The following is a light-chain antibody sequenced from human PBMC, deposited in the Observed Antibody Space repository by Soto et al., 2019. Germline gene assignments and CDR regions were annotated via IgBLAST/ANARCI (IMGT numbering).Light chain of an antibody. CDR1: SNDIGGYNS. CDR3: CSYAGTHTFVI. V-gene: IGLV2-11*01. CDR2: DVT. Sequence: QSVLTQPHSVSGSPGQSVTISCTGTSNDIGGYNSVSWYQRHPGKAPRLIIYDVTKRPSGVPDRFSGSKSGDTASLTISGLQSEDESEYFCCSYAGTHTFVIFGAGTKLTVL. J-gene: IGLJ2*01.